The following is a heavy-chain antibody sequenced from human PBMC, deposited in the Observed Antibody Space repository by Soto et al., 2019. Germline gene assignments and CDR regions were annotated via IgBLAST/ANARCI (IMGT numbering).Heavy chain of an antibody. J-gene: IGHJ5*02. V-gene: IGHV4-4*07. Sequence: SETLSLTCTVSGASISGYYWSWIRKSAGKGLEWIGRIYATGTTDYNPSLKSRVMMSVDTSKKQFSLKLKSVTAADTAVYYCVRDGTKTLRDWFDPWGQGISVTVSS. CDR1: GASISGYY. CDR2: IYATGTT. D-gene: IGHD1-1*01. CDR3: VRDGTKTLRDWFDP.